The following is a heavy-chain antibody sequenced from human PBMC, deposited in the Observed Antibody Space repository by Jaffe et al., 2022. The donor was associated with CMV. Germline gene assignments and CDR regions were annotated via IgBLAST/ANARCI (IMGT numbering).Heavy chain of an antibody. CDR3: ARVVRGFSYGSFDF. CDR2: INVKDGVT. V-gene: IGHV1-2*02. CDR1: GYRFSDYY. J-gene: IGHJ4*02. D-gene: IGHD3-10*01. Sequence: QVQLMQSGADLKGPGASVIVSCKASGYRFSDYYIHWMRQARGQGPEWMGWINVKDGVTHYAQKFQGRVNLTRDMSLHTVHMNLSRLTSEDSAIYFCARVVRGFSYGSFDFWGQGTLVTVSS.